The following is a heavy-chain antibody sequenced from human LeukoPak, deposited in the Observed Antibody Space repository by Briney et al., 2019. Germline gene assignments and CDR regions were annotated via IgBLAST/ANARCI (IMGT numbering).Heavy chain of an antibody. V-gene: IGHV3-66*01. CDR1: GFSVSSNY. CDR3: AAALVATTIHDAFDI. CDR2: ISGSGGST. Sequence: GGSLTLSCAASGFSVSSNYMSWVRQAPGKGLEWVSAISGSGGSTYYADSVKGRFTISRDNSKNTLYLQMNSLRAEDTAVYYCAAALVATTIHDAFDIWGQGTMVTVSS. J-gene: IGHJ3*02. D-gene: IGHD5-12*01.